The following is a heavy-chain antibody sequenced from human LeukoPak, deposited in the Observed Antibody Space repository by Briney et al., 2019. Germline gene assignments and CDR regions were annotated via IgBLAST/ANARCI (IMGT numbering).Heavy chain of an antibody. D-gene: IGHD5-18*01. CDR3: ARLLTTEWWRSRGRDTAMVRDY. CDR1: GYTFTSYA. CDR2: INTNTGNP. J-gene: IGHJ4*02. V-gene: IGHV7-4-1*02. Sequence: EASVKVSCKASGYTFTSYAMNWVRQAPGQGLEWMGWINTNTGNPTYAQGFTGRFVFSLDTPVSTAYLQISSLKAEDTAVYYCARLLTTEWWRSRGRDTAMVRDYWGQGTLVTVSS.